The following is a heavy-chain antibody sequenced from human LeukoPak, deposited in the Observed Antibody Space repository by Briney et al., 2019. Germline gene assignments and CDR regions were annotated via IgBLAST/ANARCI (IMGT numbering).Heavy chain of an antibody. CDR1: GGSISSYY. V-gene: IGHV4-59*01. CDR3: AGVLGYGFWSGYYGNWFDP. D-gene: IGHD3-3*01. CDR2: IYYSGST. Sequence: PSETLSLTCTVSGGSISSYYWSWIRQPPGKGLEWIGYIYYSGSTNYNPSLKSRVTISVDTSKNQFSLKLSSVTAADTAVYYCAGVLGYGFWSGYYGNWFDPWGQGTLVTVSS. J-gene: IGHJ5*02.